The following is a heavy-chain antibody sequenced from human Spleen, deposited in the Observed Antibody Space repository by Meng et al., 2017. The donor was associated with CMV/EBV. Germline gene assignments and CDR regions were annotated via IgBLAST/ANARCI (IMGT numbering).Heavy chain of an antibody. J-gene: IGHJ6*02. D-gene: IGHD6-13*01. CDR3: AWGYISTAYYYYYGMDV. V-gene: IGHV1-69*05. CDR1: GGTFSSYA. CDR2: IIPIFGTA. Sequence: SVKVSCKASGGTFSSYAISWVRQAPGQGLEWMGGIIPIFGTANYAQKFQGRVTITTDESTSTAYMELSSLRSEDTAVYYCAWGYISTAYYYYYGMDVWGQGTTVTVSS.